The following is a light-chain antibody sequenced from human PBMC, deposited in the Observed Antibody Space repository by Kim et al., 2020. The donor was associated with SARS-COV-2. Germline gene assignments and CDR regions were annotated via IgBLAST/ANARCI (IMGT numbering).Light chain of an antibody. V-gene: IGKV3-20*01. CDR2: GTS. Sequence: EIVLTQSPGTLSLSQGERATLSCRASQSVSSTYLAWYQHKPGQSPRLLIYGTSSRATGIPDRFSGSGSGTDFTLTISRVEPEDFAVYYCQQYGSSLLTFGGGTKVDIK. CDR1: QSVSSTY. J-gene: IGKJ4*01. CDR3: QQYGSSLLT.